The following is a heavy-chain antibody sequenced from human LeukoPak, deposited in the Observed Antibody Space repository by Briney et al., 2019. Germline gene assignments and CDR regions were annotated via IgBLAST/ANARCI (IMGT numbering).Heavy chain of an antibody. V-gene: IGHV1-18*01. CDR2: ISAYNGNT. CDR1: GYTFTSYG. Sequence: ASVKVSCKASGYTFTSYGISWVRQAPGQGLEWMGWISAYNGNTNYAQKFQERVTITRDMSTSTAYMELSSLRSEDTAVYYCAADYYDSSGYYQDYWGQGTLVTVSS. D-gene: IGHD3-22*01. CDR3: AADYYDSSGYYQDY. J-gene: IGHJ4*02.